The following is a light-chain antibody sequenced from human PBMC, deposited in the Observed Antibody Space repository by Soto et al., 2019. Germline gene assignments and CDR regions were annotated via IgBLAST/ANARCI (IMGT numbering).Light chain of an antibody. V-gene: IGKV3-15*01. CDR1: QSVSSH. CDR3: QQYHNWPPIT. J-gene: IGKJ5*01. Sequence: IVMTHSPDTLFVSLVEGATLSFMSSQSVSSHLAWYQHKPGQAPRLLIYGASTRASGIPARFSGSGSETDFTLTISSLQSEDSAVYYCQQYHNWPPITFGQGTRLEIK. CDR2: GAS.